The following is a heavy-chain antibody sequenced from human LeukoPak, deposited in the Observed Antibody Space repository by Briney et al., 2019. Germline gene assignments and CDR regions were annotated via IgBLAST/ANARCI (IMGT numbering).Heavy chain of an antibody. CDR2: MNPNSGNT. J-gene: IGHJ6*03. V-gene: IGHV1-8*01. Sequence: ASVKVSCKASGYTFTSYDINWVRQATGQGLEWMGWMNPNSGNTGYAQKFQGRVTMTRNTSISTAYMELSSLRSEDTAVYYCAKAETGLLWFGHLNSGYYMDVWGKGTTVTISS. CDR1: GYTFTSYD. D-gene: IGHD3-10*01. CDR3: AKAETGLLWFGHLNSGYYMDV.